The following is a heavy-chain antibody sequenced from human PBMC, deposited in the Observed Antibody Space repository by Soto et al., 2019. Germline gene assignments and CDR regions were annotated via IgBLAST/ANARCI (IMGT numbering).Heavy chain of an antibody. CDR1: GDSVSSNSAA. J-gene: IGHJ3*02. V-gene: IGHV6-1*01. CDR3: ARDHFSGSLLADAFDI. Sequence: QSQTLSLTCAISGDSVSSNSAAWNWIRQSPSRGLEWLGRTYYRSKWYNDYAVSVKSRITINPDTSKNQFSLQLNSVTPEDTAVYYCARDHFSGSLLADAFDIWGQGTMVTVSS. D-gene: IGHD1-26*01. CDR2: TYYRSKWYN.